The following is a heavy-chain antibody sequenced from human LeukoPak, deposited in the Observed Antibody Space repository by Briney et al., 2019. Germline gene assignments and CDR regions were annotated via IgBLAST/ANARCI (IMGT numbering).Heavy chain of an antibody. V-gene: IGHV1-2*02. CDR3: ARTPGYSWNDVGDY. CDR1: GYTFTGYY. D-gene: IGHD1-20*01. CDR2: INPNSGGT. J-gene: IGHJ4*02. Sequence: ASVKVSCKASGYTFTGYYMHWVRQAPGQGLEWMGWINPNSGGTNYAQKFQGRVTMTRDTSISTAYMELSRLRSDDTAVYYCARTPGYSWNDVGDYWGQGTLVTVSS.